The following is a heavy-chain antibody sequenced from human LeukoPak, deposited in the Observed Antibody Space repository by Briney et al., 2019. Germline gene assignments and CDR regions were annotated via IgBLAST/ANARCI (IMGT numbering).Heavy chain of an antibody. CDR3: ARDLSRDGYNFGY. CDR2: IWYDGSNK. V-gene: IGHV3-33*01. J-gene: IGHJ4*02. Sequence: GGSLRLSCAASGFTFSSYGMHWVRQAPGKGVEWVAVIWYDGSNKYYADSVKGRFTISRDNSKNTLYLQMNSLRAEDTAVYYCARDLSRDGYNFGYWGQGTLVTVSS. D-gene: IGHD5-24*01. CDR1: GFTFSSYG.